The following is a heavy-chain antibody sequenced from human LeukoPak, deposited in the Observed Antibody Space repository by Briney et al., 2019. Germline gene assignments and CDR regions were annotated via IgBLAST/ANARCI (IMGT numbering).Heavy chain of an antibody. CDR3: AKIAAAGTSFDY. V-gene: IGHV1-2*02. CDR2: INPNSGGT. D-gene: IGHD6-13*01. CDR1: GYTFTGYY. J-gene: IGHJ4*02. Sequence: ASVKVSCKASGYTFTGYYMHWVRQAPGQGLEWMGWINPNSGGTNYAQKFQGRVTMTRDTSISTAYMELSRLRSDDTAVYYCAKIAAAGTSFDYWGQGTLVTASS.